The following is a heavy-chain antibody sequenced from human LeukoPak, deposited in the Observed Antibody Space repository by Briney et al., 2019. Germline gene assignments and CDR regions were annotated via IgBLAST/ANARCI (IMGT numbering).Heavy chain of an antibody. CDR3: ARLSGRDFWSGYYTRVDY. D-gene: IGHD3-3*01. Sequence: GGSLRLSCAASGFTFSSYSMNWVRQAPGKGLEWVSYISSSSSTIYYADSVKGRFTISRDNAKNSLYLQMNSLRAEDTAVYYCARLSGRDFWSGYYTRVDYWGQGTLVTVSS. CDR1: GFTFSSYS. CDR2: ISSSSSTI. J-gene: IGHJ4*02. V-gene: IGHV3-48*01.